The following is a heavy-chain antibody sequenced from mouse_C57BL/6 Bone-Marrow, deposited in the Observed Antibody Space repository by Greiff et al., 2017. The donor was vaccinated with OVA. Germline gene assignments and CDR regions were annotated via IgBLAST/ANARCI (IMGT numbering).Heavy chain of an antibody. CDR3: TRDQITTVAYYYAMDY. CDR1: GFTFSSYA. Sequence: EVKVVESGEGLVKPGGSLKLSCAASGFTFSSYAMSWVRQTPEKRLEWVAYISSGGDYIYYADTVKGRFTISRDNARNTLYLQTSSLKSEDTAMYYCTRDQITTVAYYYAMDYWGQGTSVTVSS. J-gene: IGHJ4*01. D-gene: IGHD1-1*01. V-gene: IGHV5-9-1*02. CDR2: ISSGGDYI.